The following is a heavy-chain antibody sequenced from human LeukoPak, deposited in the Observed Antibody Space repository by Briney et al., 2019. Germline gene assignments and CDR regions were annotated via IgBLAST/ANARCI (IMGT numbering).Heavy chain of an antibody. D-gene: IGHD2-21*01. V-gene: IGHV4-4*07. CDR3: ARDSIGGAVDAFDI. J-gene: IGHJ3*02. CDR2: IYTSGST. Sequence: SETLSLTCTVSGGSISSYYWSWIRQPAGKGLEWIGRIYTSGSTNYNPSLKSRVTMSVDTSKNQFSLKLSSVTAADTAVYYCARDSIGGAVDAFDIWGQGTMVTVSS. CDR1: GGSISSYY.